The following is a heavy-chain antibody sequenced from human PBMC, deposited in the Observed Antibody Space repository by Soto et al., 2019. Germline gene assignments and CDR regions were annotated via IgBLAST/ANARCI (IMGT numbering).Heavy chain of an antibody. CDR3: ARAFGYAFDI. D-gene: IGHD3-10*01. J-gene: IGHJ3*02. CDR2: ISSNGGST. Sequence: EVQLVESGGGLVQPGGSLRLSCAASGFTFSSYAMHWVRQAPGKGLEYVSGISSNGGSTDYANSVKGRFTISRDNSKNTLYLQMGSLRAEDTAVYYCARAFGYAFDIWGQGTMVTVSS. V-gene: IGHV3-64*01. CDR1: GFTFSSYA.